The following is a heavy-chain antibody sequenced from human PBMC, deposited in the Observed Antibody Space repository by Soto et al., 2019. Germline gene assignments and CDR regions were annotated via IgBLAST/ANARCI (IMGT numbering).Heavy chain of an antibody. V-gene: IGHV5-51*01. CDR1: GYSFSNNW. J-gene: IGHJ6*02. D-gene: IGHD5-12*01. CDR2: IYPGDSDT. CDR3: ARLSGDASDYYYGIDV. Sequence: GESLKISCKGSGYSFSNNWIGWLRQMPGKGLEWMGIIYPGDSDTRYTPSFQGQVTFSADSSISTAYLQWTSLKASDTAIYYCARLSGDASDYYYGIDVWGRGTTVTVSS.